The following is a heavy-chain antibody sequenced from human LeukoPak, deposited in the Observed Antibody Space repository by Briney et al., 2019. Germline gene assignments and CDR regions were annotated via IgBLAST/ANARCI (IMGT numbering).Heavy chain of an antibody. CDR2: IYFSGST. CDR1: GVSISSGGYY. Sequence: PSQTLSLTCTVSGVSISSGGYYWSWTRHHPGKGLEWIGYIYFSGSTYYNPCLKSRVTISVDSSKNQFSLKLSSVTAADTAVYYCGRDSKVRYGLNYYYYGMDVWGQGTTVTVSS. CDR3: GRDSKVRYGLNYYYYGMDV. J-gene: IGHJ6*02. D-gene: IGHD5-18*01. V-gene: IGHV4-31*03.